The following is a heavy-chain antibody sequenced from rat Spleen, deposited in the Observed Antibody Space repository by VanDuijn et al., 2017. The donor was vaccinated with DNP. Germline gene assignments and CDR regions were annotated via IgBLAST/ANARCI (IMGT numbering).Heavy chain of an antibody. J-gene: IGHJ2*01. Sequence: EVQLVGSGGGLVQPGRSLKLSCAASGFTFSDYYMAWVRQAPTKGLEWVAYITIGGGSTYYRDFVRGRFTISRDSAKSILYLQMDSLRSEDTAGYYCAGRPPPTRGPFDYWGQGIMVTVSS. V-gene: IGHV5-27*01. D-gene: IGHD1-4*01. CDR1: GFTFSDYY. CDR2: ITIGGGST. CDR3: AGRPPPTRGPFDY.